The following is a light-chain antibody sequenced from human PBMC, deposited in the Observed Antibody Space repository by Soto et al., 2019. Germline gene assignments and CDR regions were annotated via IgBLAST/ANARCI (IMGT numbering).Light chain of an antibody. Sequence: EIVLSQSPATLSLSPGERATLSCRASQSVGSYLAWYQHIPGQAPRLLIYDAPKMAPGIPARFSGSGSGTDFALTISSLEPEDVAVYYCQQRSNWPPTWTFGQGTKVEVK. J-gene: IGKJ1*01. CDR3: QQRSNWPPTWT. V-gene: IGKV3-11*01. CDR1: QSVGSY. CDR2: DAP.